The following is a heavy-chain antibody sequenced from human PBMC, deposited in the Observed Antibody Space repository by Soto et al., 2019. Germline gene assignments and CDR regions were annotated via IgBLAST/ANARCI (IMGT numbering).Heavy chain of an antibody. CDR1: GFTFSSYA. Sequence: GGSLRLSCAASGFTFSSYAMTWVRQAPGKGLEWISGISGTGGSAFYADSVKGRFTISRDNSKNTLFLQLNSLTAADTAVYYCAKAPMSLEPNYYWGKGTLVTVSS. D-gene: IGHD1-7*01. CDR3: AKAPMSLEPNYY. CDR2: ISGTGGSA. V-gene: IGHV3-23*01. J-gene: IGHJ4*02.